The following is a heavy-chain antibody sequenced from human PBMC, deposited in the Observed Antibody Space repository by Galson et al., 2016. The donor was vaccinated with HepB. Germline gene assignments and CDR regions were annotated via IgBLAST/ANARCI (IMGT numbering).Heavy chain of an antibody. CDR2: IYHSGTT. V-gene: IGHV4-4*02. D-gene: IGHD6-19*01. CDR1: GGSITSTNW. J-gene: IGHJ4*02. CDR3: ARGSWAAAGPDKYYFDY. Sequence: SETLPLTCAVSGGSITSTNWWSWVRQPPGKGLEWIGEIYHSGTTNYNPSLKSRVTMSVDKSNNQFSLKLTSVTAADTAVYFCARGSWAAAGPDKYYFDYWGQGMLVTVSS.